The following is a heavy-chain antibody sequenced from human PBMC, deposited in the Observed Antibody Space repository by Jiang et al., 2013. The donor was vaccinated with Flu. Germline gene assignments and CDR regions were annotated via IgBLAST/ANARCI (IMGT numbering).Heavy chain of an antibody. CDR3: ASSRRKQLVRGQPPDLDY. J-gene: IGHJ4*02. D-gene: IGHD6-6*01. V-gene: IGHV7-4-1*02. Sequence: GWINTNTGNPTYAQGFTGRFVFSLDTSVSTAYLQISSLKAEDTAVYYCASSRRKQLVRGQPPDLDYWGQGTLVTVSS. CDR2: INTNTGNP.